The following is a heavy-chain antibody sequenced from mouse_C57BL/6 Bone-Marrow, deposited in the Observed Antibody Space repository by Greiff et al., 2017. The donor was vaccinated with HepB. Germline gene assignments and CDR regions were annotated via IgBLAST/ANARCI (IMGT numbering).Heavy chain of an antibody. V-gene: IGHV1-69*01. CDR2: IDPSDSYT. D-gene: IGHD1-1*01. CDR3: ASRYYYGSSYGTGAMDY. J-gene: IGHJ4*01. Sequence: VQLQQPGAELVMPGASVKLSCQASGYTFTSYWMHWVKQRPGQGLEWIGEIDPSDSYTNYNQKFKGKSTLTVDKSSSTAYMQLSSLTSEDSAVYYCASRYYYGSSYGTGAMDYWGQGTSVTVSS. CDR1: GYTFTSYW.